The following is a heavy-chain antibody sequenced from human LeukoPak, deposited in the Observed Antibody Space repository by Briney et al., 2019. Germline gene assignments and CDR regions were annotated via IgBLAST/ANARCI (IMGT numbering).Heavy chain of an antibody. CDR1: GYSFTTQW. V-gene: IGHV5-51*01. Sequence: GESPKISRKGSGYSFTTQWIGWVRQIPGKGLEWMGIIFPSDSDTRYSPSFQGQVTISVDESISTAYLQCSRLKASDSAMYYCARIYCGGGRCPLDYWGQGTLVIVSS. J-gene: IGHJ4*02. D-gene: IGHD2-15*01. CDR3: ARIYCGGGRCPLDY. CDR2: IFPSDSDT.